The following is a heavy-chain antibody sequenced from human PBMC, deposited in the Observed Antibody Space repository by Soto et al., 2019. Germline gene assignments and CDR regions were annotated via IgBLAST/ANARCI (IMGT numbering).Heavy chain of an antibody. J-gene: IGHJ5*02. CDR2: INHSGST. Sequence: PSETLSLTCAVYGGSCSGYYWSWIRQPPGKGLEWIGEINHSGSTNYNPSLKSRVTISVDTSKNQFSLKLSSVTAADTAVYYCARVQLYYDFWSGYYTRPRGWFDPWGQGTLVTVSS. CDR3: ARVQLYYDFWSGYYTRPRGWFDP. CDR1: GGSCSGYY. V-gene: IGHV4-34*01. D-gene: IGHD3-3*01.